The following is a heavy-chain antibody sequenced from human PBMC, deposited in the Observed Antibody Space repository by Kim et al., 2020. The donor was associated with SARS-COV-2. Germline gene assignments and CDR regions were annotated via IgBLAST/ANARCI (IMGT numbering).Heavy chain of an antibody. Sequence: SETLSLTCAVYGGSFSGYYWSWIRQPPGKGLEWIGEINHSGSTNYNPSLKSRVTISVDTSKNQFSLKLSSVTAADTAVYYCARLVAAASKFDYWGQGTLVTVSS. CDR3: ARLVAAASKFDY. CDR2: INHSGST. J-gene: IGHJ4*02. CDR1: GGSFSGYY. D-gene: IGHD6-13*01. V-gene: IGHV4-34*01.